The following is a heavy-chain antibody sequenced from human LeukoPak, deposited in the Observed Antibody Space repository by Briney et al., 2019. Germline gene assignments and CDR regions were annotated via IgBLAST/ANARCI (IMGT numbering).Heavy chain of an antibody. V-gene: IGHV3-7*01. CDR3: ARESLVAHFDY. D-gene: IGHD5-12*01. CDR1: GFILSGYF. J-gene: IGHJ4*02. CDR2: IKHDGSEE. Sequence: GSLRLSCAASGFILSGYFMSWVRQAPGKGLEWVASIKHDGSEEYYVDSVRGRFTISRDNAKNSLYPQMNSLRDEDTAVYYCARESLVAHFDYWGQGTLVTVSS.